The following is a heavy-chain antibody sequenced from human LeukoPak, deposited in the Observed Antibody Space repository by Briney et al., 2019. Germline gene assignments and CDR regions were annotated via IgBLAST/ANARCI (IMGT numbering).Heavy chain of an antibody. D-gene: IGHD1-26*01. V-gene: IGHV1-2*02. CDR2: INPNTGAT. CDR1: GYTFTSYY. J-gene: IGHJ5*02. Sequence: ASVKVSCKASGYTFTSYYMHWVRQAPGQGLEWMGWINPNTGATKYTRTFQGRVTMTRDTSINTAYMELNSVKADDTAVYYCARGEWELLVDPWGQGTLVTVSS. CDR3: ARGEWELLVDP.